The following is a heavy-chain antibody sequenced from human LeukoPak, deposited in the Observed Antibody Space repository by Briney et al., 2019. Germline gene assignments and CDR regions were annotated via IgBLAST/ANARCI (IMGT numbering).Heavy chain of an antibody. Sequence: ASVRVSCKASGYTFAGYYMHWVRQAPGQGLEWMGRINPNSGGTNYAQKFQGRVTMTRDTSISTAYMELSRLRSDDTAVYYCAREGAGSYYSFDYWGQGTLVTVS. J-gene: IGHJ4*02. CDR1: GYTFAGYY. D-gene: IGHD1-26*01. CDR2: INPNSGGT. V-gene: IGHV1-2*06. CDR3: AREGAGSYYSFDY.